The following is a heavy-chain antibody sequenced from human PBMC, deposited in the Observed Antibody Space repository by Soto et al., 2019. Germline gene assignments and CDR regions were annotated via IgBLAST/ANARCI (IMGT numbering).Heavy chain of an antibody. CDR2: ISPYNGNT. J-gene: IGHJ4*02. Sequence: ASVKVSCKGSGYTFNSYGISWVRQAPGQGLEWMGWISPYNGNTNSAPKLQGRVTMTTDTSTSTAYMELRSLRSDDTAVYYCTRDDRGRSSWYYFDYWGQGTLVTVSS. CDR1: GYTFNSYG. CDR3: TRDDRGRSSWYYFDY. D-gene: IGHD6-13*01. V-gene: IGHV1-18*01.